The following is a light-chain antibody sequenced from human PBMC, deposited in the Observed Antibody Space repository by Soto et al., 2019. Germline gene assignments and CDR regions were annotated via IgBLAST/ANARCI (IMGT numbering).Light chain of an antibody. V-gene: IGLV1-44*01. J-gene: IGLJ2*01. CDR2: TNN. CDR1: SSNIENNY. Sequence: QPVLTQPPSASGTPGQRVTISCSGSSSNIENNYINWYQQFPGTAPKLLIYTNNLRPSGVPDRFSASKSGTSASLAISGLQSEDEADYYCAAWDDTLNGPVFGGGTKVTVL. CDR3: AAWDDTLNGPV.